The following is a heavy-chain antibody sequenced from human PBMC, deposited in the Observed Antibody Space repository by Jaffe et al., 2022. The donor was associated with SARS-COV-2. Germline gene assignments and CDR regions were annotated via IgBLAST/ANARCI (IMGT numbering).Heavy chain of an antibody. CDR3: ASQGRGNQGDMATIRLWEFN. Sequence: QVQLVQSGAEVKKPGSSVKVSCKASGGTFSSYTISWVRQAPGQGLEWMGRIIPILGIANYAQKFQGRVTITADKSTSTAYMELSSLRSEDTAVYYCASQGRGNQGDMATIRLWEFNWGQGTLVTVSS. V-gene: IGHV1-69*02. D-gene: IGHD5-12*01. CDR2: IIPILGIA. CDR1: GGTFSSYT. J-gene: IGHJ4*02.